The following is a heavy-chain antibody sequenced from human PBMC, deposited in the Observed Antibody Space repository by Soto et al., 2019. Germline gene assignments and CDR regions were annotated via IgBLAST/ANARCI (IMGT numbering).Heavy chain of an antibody. J-gene: IGHJ1*01. CDR3: ANRVGAITSAEYFQN. CDR2: INPSGGSK. CDR1: GYTFTSYY. D-gene: IGHD1-26*01. V-gene: IGHV1-46*03. Sequence: QVQLVQSGAEVKKPGASVKVSCKASGYTFTSYYMHWVRQAPGQGPEGMGLINPSGGSKSYAQKFQGRVTMTRDTPTSIVYMELSSLRSEDPAVYYCANRVGAITSAEYFQNWGQGTLVTVSS.